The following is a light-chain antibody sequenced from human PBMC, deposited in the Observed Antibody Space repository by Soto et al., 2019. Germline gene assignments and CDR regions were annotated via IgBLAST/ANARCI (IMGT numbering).Light chain of an antibody. CDR2: AAS. CDR3: QQANSFPWK. CDR1: QGLSSW. Sequence: DIQMTQSPSSVSASVGDRVTITCRASQGLSSWLAWYQQKPGKAPKLLIYAASSLQSGVTSRFSGSGSGTEFTLTISSLQPEDFATYSCQQANSFPWKFGQETTVEIK. V-gene: IGKV1-12*01. J-gene: IGKJ1*01.